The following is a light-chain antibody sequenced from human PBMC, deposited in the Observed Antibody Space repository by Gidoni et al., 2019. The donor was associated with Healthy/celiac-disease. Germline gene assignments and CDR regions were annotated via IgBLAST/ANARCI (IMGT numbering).Light chain of an antibody. CDR2: DVS. CDR3: SSYTSSSTLV. V-gene: IGLV2-14*03. CDR1: SSDVGGYNY. Sequence: QPALTQPASVSGSPGQSITISCSGTSSDVGGYNYVSWYQHHPAKAPKLMIYDVSNRPSGVSNRFSGSKSGNTASLTISGLQAEDEADYYCSSYTSSSTLVFGGGTKLTVL. J-gene: IGLJ2*01.